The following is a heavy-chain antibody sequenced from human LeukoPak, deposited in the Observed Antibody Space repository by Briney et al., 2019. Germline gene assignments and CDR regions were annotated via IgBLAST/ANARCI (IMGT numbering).Heavy chain of an antibody. Sequence: PSETLSLTCAVYGGSFSGYYWSWIRQPPGKGLEWIGSIYYSGSTYYNPSLKSRVTISVDTSKNQFSLKLSSVTAADTAVYYCARSYPNDYVWGSYRPNWFDPWGQGTLVTVSS. V-gene: IGHV4-34*01. CDR2: IYYSGST. J-gene: IGHJ5*02. D-gene: IGHD3-16*02. CDR3: ARSYPNDYVWGSYRPNWFDP. CDR1: GGSFSGYY.